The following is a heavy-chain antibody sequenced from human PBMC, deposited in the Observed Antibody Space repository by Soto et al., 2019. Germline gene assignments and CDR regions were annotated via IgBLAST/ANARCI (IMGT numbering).Heavy chain of an antibody. Sequence: QVQLVQAGADVKKPGSSVKVSCKASGDTFTTNSLNWVRPAPGQGLEWMGGIIPVVGTTKYAQKYQDRVTITGDKSTNTAYRALSSLRSDDTDVYYCARVLLYATAYFDYWGQGTPVTVSS. D-gene: IGHD2-8*01. V-gene: IGHV1-69*06. CDR2: IIPVVGTT. J-gene: IGHJ4*02. CDR1: GDTFTTNS. CDR3: ARVLLYATAYFDY.